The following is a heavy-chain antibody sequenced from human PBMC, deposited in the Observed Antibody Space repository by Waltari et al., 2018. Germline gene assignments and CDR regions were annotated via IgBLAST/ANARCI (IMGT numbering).Heavy chain of an antibody. CDR2: IIPIFGTA. V-gene: IGHV1-69*08. CDR1: GGTFSSYA. D-gene: IGHD3-10*01. Sequence: QVQLVQSGAEVKKPGSSVKVSCKASGGTFSSYAISWVRQAPGQGLEWMGRIIPIFGTANYAQEFQGRVTITADKSTSTAYMELSSLRSEDTAVYYCASGSYGSGSYYTPPPEYFQHWGQGTLVTVSS. CDR3: ASGSYGSGSYYTPPPEYFQH. J-gene: IGHJ1*01.